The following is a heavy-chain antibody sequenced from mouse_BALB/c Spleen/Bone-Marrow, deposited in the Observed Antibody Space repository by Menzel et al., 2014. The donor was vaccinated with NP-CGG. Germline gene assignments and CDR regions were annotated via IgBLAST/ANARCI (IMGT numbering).Heavy chain of an antibody. V-gene: IGHV1-69*02. Sequence: VQLQQSGADLVRPGASVRLSCKASGYTFTTHWINWVKQRPGQGLEWIGNIYPSDNYTNYNQKFKDRATLTVDKSSSTAYMQLSSPTSEDSAVYYCTRTYEYFDYWGQGTTLTVSS. CDR1: GYTFTTHW. D-gene: IGHD2-3*01. J-gene: IGHJ2*01. CDR2: IYPSDNYT. CDR3: TRTYEYFDY.